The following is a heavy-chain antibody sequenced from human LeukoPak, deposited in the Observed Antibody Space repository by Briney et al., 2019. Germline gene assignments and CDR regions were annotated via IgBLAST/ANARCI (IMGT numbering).Heavy chain of an antibody. Sequence: SETLSLTCAVYGGSFSGYYWSWIRQPPGKGLECIGEINHSGSTNYNPSLKSRVTISVDTSKNQFSLKLSSVTAADTAVYYCARGGYYGSGSYYKVGYYFDYWGQGTLVTASS. CDR1: GGSFSGYY. V-gene: IGHV4-34*01. D-gene: IGHD3-10*01. CDR2: INHSGST. J-gene: IGHJ4*02. CDR3: ARGGYYGSGSYYKVGYYFDY.